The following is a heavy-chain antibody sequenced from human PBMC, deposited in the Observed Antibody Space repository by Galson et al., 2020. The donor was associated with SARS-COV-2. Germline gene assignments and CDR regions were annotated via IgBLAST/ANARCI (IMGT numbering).Heavy chain of an antibody. CDR2: ISSSSSTI. J-gene: IGHJ5*02. D-gene: IGHD3-9*01. V-gene: IGHV3-48*04. Sequence: GGSLRLSCAASGFTFSSYSMNWVRQAPGKGLEWVSYISSSSSTIYYADSVKGRFTISRDNAKNSLYLQMNSLRAEDTAVYYCARETYFDWTYIPGGFDPWGQGTLVTVSS. CDR3: ARETYFDWTYIPGGFDP. CDR1: GFTFSSYS.